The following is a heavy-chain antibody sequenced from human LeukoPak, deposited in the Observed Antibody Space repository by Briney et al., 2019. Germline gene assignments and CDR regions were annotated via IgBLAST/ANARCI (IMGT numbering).Heavy chain of an antibody. Sequence: SETLSLTCTVAGGSISSYYWSWIRQPPGKGLEWIGYFHYSGSTNYNPSLKSRVTISVDTSKNQFSLKLSSVTAADTAVYYCAREGAARNFDYWGQGILVTVSS. CDR1: GGSISSYY. CDR2: FHYSGST. J-gene: IGHJ4*02. V-gene: IGHV4-59*01. CDR3: AREGAARNFDY. D-gene: IGHD6-6*01.